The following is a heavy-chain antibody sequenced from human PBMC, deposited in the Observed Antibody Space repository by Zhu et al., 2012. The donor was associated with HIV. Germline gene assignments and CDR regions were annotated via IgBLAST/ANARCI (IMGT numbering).Heavy chain of an antibody. D-gene: IGHD3-9*01. J-gene: IGHJ4*02. Sequence: QVQLQQWGAGLLKPSETLSLTCAVYGGSFSGYYWSWIRQSPEKGLEWIGEIDHGGSTDYSPSLKSRVTIPVDRSKNQFSLKLTSVSAADTAVYYCARHSRYDIVTGWGHFDFWGQGNPGHRLL. V-gene: IGHV4-34*01. CDR1: GGSFSGYY. CDR2: IDHGGST. CDR3: ARHSRYDIVTGWGHFDF.